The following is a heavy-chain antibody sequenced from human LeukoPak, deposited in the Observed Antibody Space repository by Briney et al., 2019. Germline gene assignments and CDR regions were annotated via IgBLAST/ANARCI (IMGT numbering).Heavy chain of an antibody. Sequence: GGSLRLSCAASGFTFSSYAMHWVRQAPGKGLEWVAVISYDGSNKYYADSVKGRFTISRDNSKNTLYLQMNSLRAEDTAVYYCARDPSYGSGSYYSDYWGQGTLVTVSS. CDR2: ISYDGSNK. D-gene: IGHD3-10*01. CDR1: GFTFSSYA. V-gene: IGHV3-30-3*01. CDR3: ARDPSYGSGSYYSDY. J-gene: IGHJ4*02.